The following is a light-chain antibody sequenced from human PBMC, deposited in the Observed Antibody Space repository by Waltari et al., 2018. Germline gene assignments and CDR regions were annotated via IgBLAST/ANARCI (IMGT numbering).Light chain of an antibody. CDR3: QQRSNWPPT. CDR1: QSVSSY. Sequence: EIVLTQSPATLSWSPGERATLSCRARQSVSSYLASYQQKPGQAPRLLIYDASNRATGIPARFSGSGSGTDFTLTISSLEPEDFPVYYCQQRSNWPPTFGQGTKVEIK. V-gene: IGKV3-11*01. J-gene: IGKJ1*01. CDR2: DAS.